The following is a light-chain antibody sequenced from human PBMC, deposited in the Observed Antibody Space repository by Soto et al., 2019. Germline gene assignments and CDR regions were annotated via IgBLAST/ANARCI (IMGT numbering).Light chain of an antibody. CDR2: VAS. Sequence: DIQMTQSPSSLSASVGDRVTITCRASQNIGRFLNWHQQEPGKAPNVLINVASTLRSGVPSRFSGSGSGTDFNLTINSLQPEDFATYFCQQSFTTPLTFGGGTKVDIK. V-gene: IGKV1-39*01. J-gene: IGKJ4*01. CDR1: QNIGRF. CDR3: QQSFTTPLT.